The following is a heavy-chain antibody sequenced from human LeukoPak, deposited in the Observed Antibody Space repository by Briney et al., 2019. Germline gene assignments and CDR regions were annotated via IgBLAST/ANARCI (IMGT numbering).Heavy chain of an antibody. CDR3: AKTRRYYYDSSGPY. V-gene: IGHV3-23*03. Sequence: GRSLRLSCTTSGFFFDNCGFIWVRQAPGKGLEWVSVIYSGGSTYYADSVKGRFTISRDNSKNTLYLQMNSLRAEDTAVYYCAKTRRYYYDSSGPYWGQGTLVTVSS. J-gene: IGHJ4*02. D-gene: IGHD3-22*01. CDR1: GFFFDNCG. CDR2: IYSGGST.